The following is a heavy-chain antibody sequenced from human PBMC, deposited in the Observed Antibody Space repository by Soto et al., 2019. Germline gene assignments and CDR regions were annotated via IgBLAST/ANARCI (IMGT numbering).Heavy chain of an antibody. D-gene: IGHD6-6*01. J-gene: IGHJ4*02. Sequence: PGGSLRLSCAASGFTYSDYYMSWIRQAPGKGLEWVSYISSSSSYTNYADSVKGRFTISRDNAKNSLYLQMNSLRAEDTAVYYCARDQPIAARLQDYWGQGTLVTVSS. V-gene: IGHV3-11*06. CDR2: ISSSSSYT. CDR3: ARDQPIAARLQDY. CDR1: GFTYSDYY.